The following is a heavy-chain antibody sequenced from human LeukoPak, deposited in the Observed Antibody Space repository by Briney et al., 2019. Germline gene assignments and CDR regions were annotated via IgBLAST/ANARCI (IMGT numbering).Heavy chain of an antibody. V-gene: IGHV4-4*07. CDR2: IYTSGST. J-gene: IGHJ4*02. CDR1: GGSITTHY. Sequence: PSETLSLTCTVSGGSITTHYWSWIRQPAGKGLEWIGRIYTSGSTNYNPSLKSRVTMSVDTSKNQFSLKLSSVTAADTAVYYCARDRLYCSGGSCYSKFDYWGQGTLVTVSS. CDR3: ARDRLYCSGGSCYSKFDY. D-gene: IGHD2-15*01.